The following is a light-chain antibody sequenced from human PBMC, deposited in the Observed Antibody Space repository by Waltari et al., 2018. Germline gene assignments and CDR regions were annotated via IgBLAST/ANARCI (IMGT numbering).Light chain of an antibody. CDR3: QQRSNWPLT. Sequence: EIVLTQSPATLSLSLGERATLSCRASQSVSSYLGWYQQKPGQAPRLLIYDASNRATGIPARFSGSGSGTDFTLTISSLEPEDFAVYYCQQRSNWPLTFGGGTKVEIK. J-gene: IGKJ4*01. CDR2: DAS. CDR1: QSVSSY. V-gene: IGKV3-11*01.